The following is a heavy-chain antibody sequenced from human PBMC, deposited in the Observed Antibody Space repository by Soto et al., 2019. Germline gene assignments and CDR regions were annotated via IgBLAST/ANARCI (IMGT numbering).Heavy chain of an antibody. CDR3: ARGPGWFDP. CDR2: IFYGGTT. CDR1: GGSISSYY. J-gene: IGHJ5*02. V-gene: IGHV4-59*01. Sequence: SETLSLTCTVSGGSISSYYWSWIRQPPGKGLEWIGNIFYGGTTDYNPSLKSRVTISVDTSKNQFSLKLSSVTAADTAVYYCARGPGWFDPWGQGTLVTVSS.